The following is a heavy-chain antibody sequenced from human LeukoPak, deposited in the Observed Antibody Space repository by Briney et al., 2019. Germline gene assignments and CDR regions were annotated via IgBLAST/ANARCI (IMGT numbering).Heavy chain of an antibody. CDR3: ARFDY. J-gene: IGHJ4*02. V-gene: IGHV3-74*01. Sequence: GGSLRLSCAASGFTFSSYWMHWVRQAPGKGLVWVSRISSDGSSITYADSVKGRFTISRDNAKNSLYLQMNSLRAEDTAVYYCARFDYWGQGTLVTVSS. CDR2: ISSDGSSI. CDR1: GFTFSSYW.